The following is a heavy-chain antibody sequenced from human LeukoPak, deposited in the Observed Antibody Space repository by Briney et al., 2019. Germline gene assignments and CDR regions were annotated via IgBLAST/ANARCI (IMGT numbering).Heavy chain of an antibody. D-gene: IGHD3-10*01. CDR2: IYSGGST. V-gene: IGHV3-66*01. CDR3: ALWFGDPYYFDY. J-gene: IGHJ4*02. Sequence: GGSLRLSCAASGFTVSSNYMSWVRQAPGKGLEWVSVIYSGGSTYYADSVKGRFTISRDNSKNTLYLQMNSLRAEDTAVYYCALWFGDPYYFDYWGQGTLVTVSS. CDR1: GFTVSSNY.